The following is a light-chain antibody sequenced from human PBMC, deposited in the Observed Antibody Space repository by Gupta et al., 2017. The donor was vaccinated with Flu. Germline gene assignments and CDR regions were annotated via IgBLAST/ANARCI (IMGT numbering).Light chain of an antibody. CDR1: SGHSSYA. CDR2: LNSDGSH. V-gene: IGLV4-69*01. Sequence: SGHSSYAIAWHQQQPEKGPRYLMKLNSDGSHSKRDGIPDRFSGSSSGAERYLTISSLQSEDEADYYCQTWGTGHVVFGGGTKLTVL. J-gene: IGLJ2*01. CDR3: QTWGTGHVV.